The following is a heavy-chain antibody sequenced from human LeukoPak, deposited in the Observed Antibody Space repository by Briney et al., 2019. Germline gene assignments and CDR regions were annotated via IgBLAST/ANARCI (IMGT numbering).Heavy chain of an antibody. CDR2: ISYDGSNK. V-gene: IGHV3-30*01. J-gene: IGHJ4*02. CDR1: GFTFSSYA. CDR3: ARDWYYGSGSYMPDY. Sequence: GGSLRLSCAASGFTFSSYAMHWVRQAPGKGLEWVAVISYDGSNKYYADPVKGRFTISRDNSKNTLYLQMNSLRAEDTAVYYCARDWYYGSGSYMPDYWGQGTLVTVSS. D-gene: IGHD3-10*01.